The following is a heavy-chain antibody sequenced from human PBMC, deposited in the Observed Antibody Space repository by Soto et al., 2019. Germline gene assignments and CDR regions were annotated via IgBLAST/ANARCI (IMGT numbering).Heavy chain of an antibody. J-gene: IGHJ2*01. V-gene: IGHV4-34*01. D-gene: IGHD3-9*01. CDR2: INDRGSI. Sequence: QVQLQQWGAGPLRPLETLSLTCGVSGGSFSGYYWAWIRQSPGKGLESIGEINDRGSINYNPSLTSRVSISVDTSKNHYSLNLRSVTAADTAVYYCARESHDILTGPPWVWYFDLWGRGTLVTVSS. CDR3: ARESHDILTGPPWVWYFDL. CDR1: GGSFSGYY.